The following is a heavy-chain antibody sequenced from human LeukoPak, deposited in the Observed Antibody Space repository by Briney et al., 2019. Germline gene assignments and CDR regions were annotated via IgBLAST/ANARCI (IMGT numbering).Heavy chain of an antibody. V-gene: IGHV3-23*01. Sequence: GGSLRLSCAASGFTFSSYAMTWVRQAPGKGLQWVSAISGSGGTTYFADSVKGRFTISRDNSKNTLYLQMNSLRAEDTAVYYCAKHNPYNNSPIDYWGQGTLVTVSS. CDR1: GFTFSSYA. CDR3: AKHNPYNNSPIDY. CDR2: ISGSGGTT. D-gene: IGHD3-10*01. J-gene: IGHJ4*02.